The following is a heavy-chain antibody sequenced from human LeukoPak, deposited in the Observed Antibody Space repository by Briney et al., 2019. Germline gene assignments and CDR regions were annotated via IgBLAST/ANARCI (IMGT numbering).Heavy chain of an antibody. CDR2: IYYSGST. CDR3: ARRRRYDYLSFDI. J-gene: IGHJ3*02. Sequence: SETLSLTCTVSGGSVSSGSYYWSWIRQPPGKGLEWIGYIYYSGSTNYNPSLKSRVTISVDTSKNQFSLKLSSVTAADTAVYYCARRRRYDYLSFDIWGQGTMVTVSS. CDR1: GGSVSSGSYY. D-gene: IGHD4/OR15-4a*01. V-gene: IGHV4-61*01.